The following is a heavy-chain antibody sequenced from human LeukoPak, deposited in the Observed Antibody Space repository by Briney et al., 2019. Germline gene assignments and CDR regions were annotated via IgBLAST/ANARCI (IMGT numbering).Heavy chain of an antibody. J-gene: IGHJ5*02. CDR3: ARDYYGSGSYFGLGFDP. CDR1: GGSISSGSYY. CDR2: IYTSGST. D-gene: IGHD3-10*01. V-gene: IGHV4-61*02. Sequence: PSQTLSLTCTVSGGSISSGSYYWRWLRQPAGTGLEWIGRIYTSGSTNYNPSLKSRVTISVDTSKNQFSLKLSSVTAADTAVYYCARDYYGSGSYFGLGFDPWGQGTLVTVSS.